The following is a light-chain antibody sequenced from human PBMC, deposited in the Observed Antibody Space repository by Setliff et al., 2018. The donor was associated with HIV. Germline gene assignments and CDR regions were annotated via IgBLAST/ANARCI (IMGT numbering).Light chain of an antibody. CDR3: SASRPSRTLVV. J-gene: IGLJ1*01. CDR1: NSDIGGYNY. CDR2: QLI. Sequence: QSVLTQPASVSGSPGQSITISCTGTNSDIGGYNYVSWYQQLPGEAPKLIIFQLINRPSGVSDRFSGSKSGNTASLTISGLQAEGEADYYCSASRPSRTLVVFGTGTKVTVL. V-gene: IGLV2-14*01.